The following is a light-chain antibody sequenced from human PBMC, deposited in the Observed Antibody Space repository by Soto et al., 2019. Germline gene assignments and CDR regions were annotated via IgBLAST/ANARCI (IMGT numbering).Light chain of an antibody. Sequence: EIVLTQSPATLSLSPGERATLSCGASQSVSSSYLAWYQQKPGLAPRILIYDASSRATGIPARFSGRGSGTFFTLTISSLQSEDFAVYYCQQYHTWKWTFGLGPKVDIK. J-gene: IGKJ1*01. CDR1: QSVSSSY. CDR2: DAS. V-gene: IGKV3D-20*01. CDR3: QQYHTWKWT.